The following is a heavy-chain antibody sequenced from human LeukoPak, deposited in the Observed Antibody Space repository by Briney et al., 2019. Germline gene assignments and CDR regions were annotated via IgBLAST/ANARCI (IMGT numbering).Heavy chain of an antibody. J-gene: IGHJ6*03. V-gene: IGHV1-2*02. Sequence: APVKVSCKASGYTFTGYYMHWVRQAPGQGLEWMGWINPNSGGTNYAQKFQGRVTMTRDTSISTAYMELSRLRSDDTAVYYCARSWVLRYCSSTSCRLGYVDVWGKGTTVTVSS. D-gene: IGHD2-2*01. CDR1: GYTFTGYY. CDR3: ARSWVLRYCSSTSCRLGYVDV. CDR2: INPNSGGT.